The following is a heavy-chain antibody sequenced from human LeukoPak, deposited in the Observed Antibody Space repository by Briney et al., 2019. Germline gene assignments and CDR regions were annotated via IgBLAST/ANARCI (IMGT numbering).Heavy chain of an antibody. CDR3: ATNGYYCMDV. J-gene: IGHJ6*03. V-gene: IGHV4-4*02. D-gene: IGHD2-8*01. Sequence: SETLSLTRAVSGGSISSSTNWWSWVRQPPGKGLEWIGEIYHSGGTNYNPSLKGRITISVDKSQNQFSLKVNSLTAADTAVYYCATNGYYCMDVWGKGTTVTVSS. CDR2: IYHSGGT. CDR1: GGSISSSTNW.